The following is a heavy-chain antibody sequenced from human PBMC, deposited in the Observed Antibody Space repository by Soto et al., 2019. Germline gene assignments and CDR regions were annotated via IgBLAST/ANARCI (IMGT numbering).Heavy chain of an antibody. D-gene: IGHD3-10*01. J-gene: IGHJ4*02. CDR1: GYTFTGYY. CDR3: ARSGVTTVESFDY. CDR2: INPNSGGT. V-gene: IGHV1-2*02. Sequence: ASVKVSCKASGYTFTGYYMHWVRQAPGQGLEWMGWINPNSGGTNYAQKFQGRVTMTRDTSISTAYMELSRLRSDDTAVYYCARSGVTTVESFDYWGQGTLVTVSS.